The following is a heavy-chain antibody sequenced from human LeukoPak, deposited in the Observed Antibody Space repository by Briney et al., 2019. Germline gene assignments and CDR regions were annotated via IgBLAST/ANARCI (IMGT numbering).Heavy chain of an antibody. CDR1: GGSIKSNNW. CDR2: IYHSGST. D-gene: IGHD2-2*01. CDR3: ARDGRSRGSQNFDY. Sequence: SETLSLTCAVSGGSIKSNNWWSWVRQPPGKGLEWIGEIYHSGSTNYNPSLESRVTVSVDKSKNQFSLKLSSVTAADTAVYYCARDGRSRGSQNFDYWGQGTLVTVSS. V-gene: IGHV4-4*02. J-gene: IGHJ4*02.